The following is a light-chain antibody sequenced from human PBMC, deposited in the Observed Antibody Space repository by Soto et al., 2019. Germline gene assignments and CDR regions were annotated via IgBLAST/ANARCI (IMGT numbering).Light chain of an antibody. CDR2: EVT. J-gene: IGLJ2*01. CDR1: SSDVGGYNY. Sequence: QSALTQPPSASGSPGQSVTISCTGTSSDVGGYNYVSWYQQHPGKAPKLMIYEVTKRPSGVPDRFSGSKSGNTASLTVSGLQAEDEAVSYCSSYAGSNQAVVFGGGTKLTVL. CDR3: SSYAGSNQAVV. V-gene: IGLV2-8*01.